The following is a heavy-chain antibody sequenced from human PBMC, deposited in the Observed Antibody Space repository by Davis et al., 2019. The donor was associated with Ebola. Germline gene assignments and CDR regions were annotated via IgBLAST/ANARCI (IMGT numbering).Heavy chain of an antibody. D-gene: IGHD5-12*01. J-gene: IGHJ3*02. Sequence: SETLSLTCTVSTVSISSSSYHWRWFRQPPGKGLEWIVSIYYSGSTYYNPSLKSRVTISVDTSKNQFSLKLSSVTAADTAGYYGARPGGDRGYVFALDIWSQGTMVTVSS. CDR2: IYYSGST. V-gene: IGHV4-39*01. CDR1: TVSISSSSYH. CDR3: ARPGGDRGYVFALDI.